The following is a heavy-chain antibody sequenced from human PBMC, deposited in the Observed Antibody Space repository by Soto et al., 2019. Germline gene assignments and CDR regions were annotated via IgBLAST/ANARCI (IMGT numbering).Heavy chain of an antibody. CDR3: ARERSAAGTGWFDP. Sequence: QVQLVQSGAEVKKPGASVKVSCKASGYTFTSYDINWVRQATGQGLEWMGWMNPNSGNTGYAQKFQGRVTMTRNTSISTSYMELSSLRSEDTAVYYCARERSAAGTGWFDPWGQGTLVTVSS. CDR1: GYTFTSYD. J-gene: IGHJ5*02. D-gene: IGHD6-13*01. CDR2: MNPNSGNT. V-gene: IGHV1-8*01.